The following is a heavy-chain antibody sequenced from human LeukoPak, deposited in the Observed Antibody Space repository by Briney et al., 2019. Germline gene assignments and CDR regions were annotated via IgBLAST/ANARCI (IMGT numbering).Heavy chain of an antibody. CDR3: ARALDGSYLDY. D-gene: IGHD2-15*01. V-gene: IGHV4-30-4*08. J-gene: IGHJ4*02. CDR2: IYDSGSA. CDR1: GGSISSDDYY. Sequence: SGTLSLTCTVSGGSISSDDYYWSWIRQPPGKGLEWIGCIYDSGSAYYNPSLKSRVTISVDTSKNQFSLKLSSVTAADTAVYYCARALDGSYLDYWGQGTLVTVSS.